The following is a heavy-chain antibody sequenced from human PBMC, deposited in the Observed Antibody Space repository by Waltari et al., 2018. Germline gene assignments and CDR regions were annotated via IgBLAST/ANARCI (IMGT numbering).Heavy chain of an antibody. CDR1: GFTLSSFW. Sequence: EVQLVESGGGLVQPGGSLRLSCVASGFTLSSFWMHWVRQAPGKGLVCGSRVNSDGSGTTHADSVKGRFTISRDNAKNTLYLQMNSLRAEDTAVYYCVRGYGRGVTNGDYFEYWGQGTLVTVSS. CDR3: VRGYGRGVTNGDYFEY. CDR2: VNSDGSGT. D-gene: IGHD4-17*01. J-gene: IGHJ4*02. V-gene: IGHV3-74*01.